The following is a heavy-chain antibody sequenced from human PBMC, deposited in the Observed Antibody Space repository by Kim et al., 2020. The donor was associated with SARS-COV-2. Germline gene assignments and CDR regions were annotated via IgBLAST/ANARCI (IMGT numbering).Heavy chain of an antibody. CDR3: ARDTRFYYGMDV. CDR1: GFTFNTYW. D-gene: IGHD3-10*02. CDR2: IKQDGSER. Sequence: GGSLRLSCAASGFTFNTYWMTWVRQAPGKGLEWVANIKQDGSERYYVDSVKGRFTISRDNAGNSLYLQMNSLRAEDTAVYYCARDTRFYYGMDVWGQGTMVTVSS. V-gene: IGHV3-7*03. J-gene: IGHJ6*02.